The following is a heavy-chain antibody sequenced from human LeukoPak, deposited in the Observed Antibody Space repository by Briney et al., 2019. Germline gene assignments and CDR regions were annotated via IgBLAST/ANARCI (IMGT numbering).Heavy chain of an antibody. Sequence: SETLSLTCTVSGGSISSYYWSWLRQPPGKGLEWIGYIYYSGSTNYNPSLKSRVTISVDTSKNQFSLKLSSVTAADTAVYYCARLYSSGWSNAFDIWGQGTMVTVSS. V-gene: IGHV4-59*01. CDR2: IYYSGST. D-gene: IGHD6-19*01. CDR3: ARLYSSGWSNAFDI. CDR1: GGSISSYY. J-gene: IGHJ3*02.